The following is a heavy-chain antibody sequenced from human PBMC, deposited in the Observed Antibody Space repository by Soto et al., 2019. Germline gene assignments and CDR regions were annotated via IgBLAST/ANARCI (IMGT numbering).Heavy chain of an antibody. Sequence: QLQLQESGSGLVKPSQTLSLTCAVSGGSISSGGYSWSWIRQPPGKGLEWIGYIYHSGSTYYNPSLRRRVTISVYGSKRQFSLKLSSVTAADTAVYYCARVSFGAAAGTRGMDVWGQGATVTVSS. CDR2: IYHSGST. CDR1: GGSISSGGYS. CDR3: ARVSFGAAAGTRGMDV. J-gene: IGHJ6*02. V-gene: IGHV4-30-2*01. D-gene: IGHD3-16*01.